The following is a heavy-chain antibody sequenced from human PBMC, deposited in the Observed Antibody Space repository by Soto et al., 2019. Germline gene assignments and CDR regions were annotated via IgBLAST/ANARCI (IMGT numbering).Heavy chain of an antibody. D-gene: IGHD6-13*01. CDR1: GFTVSSKY. V-gene: IGHV3-66*01. Sequence: GSLRLSCAASGFTVSSKYMSWVRQAPGKGLEWVSLIQSGGPTYYADSVKGRFTISRDNSKNTLHLQMNSLRAEDTAVYYCAKDQERTAAAGTSAFDIWGQGTMVTVSS. J-gene: IGHJ3*02. CDR3: AKDQERTAAAGTSAFDI. CDR2: IQSGGPT.